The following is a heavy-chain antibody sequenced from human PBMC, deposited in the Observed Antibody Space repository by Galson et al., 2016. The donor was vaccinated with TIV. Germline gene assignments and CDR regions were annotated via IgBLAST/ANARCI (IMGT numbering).Heavy chain of an antibody. CDR2: TFYRSKWYN. V-gene: IGHV6-1*01. CDR3: ARATPSVFGIIMTLDS. J-gene: IGHJ4*02. D-gene: IGHD3-16*01. Sequence: CAISGDSVSSTSAAWNWIRQSPSRGLEWLGRTFYRSKWYNDYAPSVKSRITINPDTSKNQSSLQLNSVTPEDTAVYSGARATPSVFGIIMTLDSWGQGTLVIVSS. CDR1: GDSVSSTSAA.